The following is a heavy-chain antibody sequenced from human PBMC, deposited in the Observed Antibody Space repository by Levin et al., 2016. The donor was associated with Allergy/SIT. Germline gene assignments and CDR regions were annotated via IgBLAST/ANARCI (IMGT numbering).Heavy chain of an antibody. CDR2: ISAYNGNT. V-gene: IGHV1-18*04. CDR1: GYTFTSYG. D-gene: IGHD1-26*01. Sequence: ASVKVSCKASGYTFTSYGISWVRQAPGQGLEWMGWISAYNGNTNYAQKLQGRVTMTTDTSTSTAYMELRSLRSDDTAVYYCARDIRRSGSYFGAFDIWGQGTMVTVSS. CDR3: ARDIRRSGSYFGAFDI. J-gene: IGHJ3*02.